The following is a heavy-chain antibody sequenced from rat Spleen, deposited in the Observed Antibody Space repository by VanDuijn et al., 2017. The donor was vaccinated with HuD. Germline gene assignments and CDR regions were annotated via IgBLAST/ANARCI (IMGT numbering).Heavy chain of an antibody. Sequence: EVQLQESGPGLVKPSQSLSLTCSVTSYSITSSYGWNWIRKFPGNKLEWMGYINSAGSTNYNQSLKSRISITRATYKNQFFLPVNSVTAEDTATYYCARSTYNNCWFTYWGQGTLVTVSS. D-gene: IGHD1-10*01. V-gene: IGHV3-3*01. CDR2: INSAGST. CDR3: ARSTYNNCWFTY. CDR1: SYSITSSYG. J-gene: IGHJ3*01.